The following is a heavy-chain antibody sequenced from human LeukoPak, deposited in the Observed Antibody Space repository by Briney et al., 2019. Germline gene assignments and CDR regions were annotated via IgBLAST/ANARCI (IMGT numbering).Heavy chain of an antibody. CDR1: GYTFTSYG. D-gene: IGHD3-10*01. CDR2: MNPNSGNT. J-gene: IGHJ5*02. V-gene: IGHV1-8*03. Sequence: ASVKVSCKASGYTFTSYGINWVRQATGQGLEWMGWMNPNSGNTGYAQKFQGRVTITRNTSISTAYMELSSLRSEDTAVYYCARGRVLDNWFDPWGQGTLVTVSS. CDR3: ARGRVLDNWFDP.